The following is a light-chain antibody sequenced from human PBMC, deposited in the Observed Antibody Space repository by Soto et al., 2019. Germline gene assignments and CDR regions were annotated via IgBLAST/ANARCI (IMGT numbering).Light chain of an antibody. J-gene: IGKJ4*01. CDR1: QSVGSC. CDR2: DAS. CDR3: QQRSDWPST. Sequence: PGERATLSCRASQSVGSCFAWYQQKPGQAPRLLIYDASSRATGIPARFSGSGSGTDFTLTISSLEPEDFAVYYCQQRSDWPSTFGGGTRVEIK. V-gene: IGKV3-11*01.